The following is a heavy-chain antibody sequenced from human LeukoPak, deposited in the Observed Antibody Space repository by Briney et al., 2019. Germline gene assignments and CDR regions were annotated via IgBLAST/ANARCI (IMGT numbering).Heavy chain of an antibody. CDR2: INHSGRT. V-gene: IGHV4-34*01. Sequence: SETLSLTCAVYGGSFSGYYWSWIRQPPGKGLEWIGEINHSGRTNYNPSLKSRVTISVDTSKNQFSLKLSSVTAADTAVYYCARGLRYSNYMVSYYYYGMDVWGQGTTVTVSS. CDR3: ARGLRYSNYMVSYYYYGMDV. J-gene: IGHJ6*02. CDR1: GGSFSGYY. D-gene: IGHD4-11*01.